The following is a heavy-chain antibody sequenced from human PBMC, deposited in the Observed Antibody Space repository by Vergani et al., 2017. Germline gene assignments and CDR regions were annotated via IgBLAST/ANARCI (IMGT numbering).Heavy chain of an antibody. J-gene: IGHJ6*02. CDR1: GGSFSGYY. D-gene: IGHD3-3*01. Sequence: QVQLQQWGAGLLKPSETLSLTCAVYGGSFSGYYWSWIRQPPGKGLEWVGEINHSGSTNYNPSLKSRVTISVDTSKNQFSLKLSSVTAADTAVYYCARDRTWYTIFGVENYYYYCMDVWGQGTTVTVSS. CDR3: ARDRTWYTIFGVENYYYYCMDV. V-gene: IGHV4-34*01. CDR2: INHSGST.